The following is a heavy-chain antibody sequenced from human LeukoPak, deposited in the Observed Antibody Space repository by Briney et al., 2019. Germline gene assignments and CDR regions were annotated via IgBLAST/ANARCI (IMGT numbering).Heavy chain of an antibody. CDR3: ARVKGGATTFAFDY. V-gene: IGHV3-20*04. D-gene: IGHD1-26*01. J-gene: IGHJ4*02. CDR1: GFTFDDYG. CDR2: INWNGGST. Sequence: GGSLRLSCAASGFTFDDYGMSWVRQAPGKGLEWVSEINWNGGSTGYTDSVKGRFTISRDNAKNTLYLQMNSLRAEDTAVYYCARVKGGATTFAFDYWGQGTLVTVSS.